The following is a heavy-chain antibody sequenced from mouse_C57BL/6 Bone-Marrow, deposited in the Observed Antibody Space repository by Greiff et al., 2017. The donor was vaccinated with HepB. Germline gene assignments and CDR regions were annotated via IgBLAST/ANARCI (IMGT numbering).Heavy chain of an antibody. V-gene: IGHV1-7*01. Sequence: VQLQQSGAELAKPGASVKLSCKASGYTFTSYWMHWVKQRPGQGLEWIGYINPSSGYTNYNQKFKDKATLTADKSSSTAYMPLSSLTYEDSAFYYCARNPPYYGLRGWYFDVWGSGTTVTVSS. CDR3: ARNPPYYGLRGWYFDV. J-gene: IGHJ1*01. D-gene: IGHD2-10*01. CDR1: GYTFTSYW. CDR2: INPSSGYT.